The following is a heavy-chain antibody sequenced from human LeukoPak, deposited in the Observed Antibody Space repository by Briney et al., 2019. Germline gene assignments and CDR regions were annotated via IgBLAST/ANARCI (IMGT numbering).Heavy chain of an antibody. D-gene: IGHD5-18*01. CDR2: IIPIFGTA. CDR1: GGTFSSYA. J-gene: IGHJ6*03. CDR3: ARGDTAMVTGYYYYMDV. Sequence: SVKVSCKASGGTFSSYAISWVRQAPGQGLEWMGGIIPIFGTANYAQKFQGRDTITTDESTSTAYMELSSLRSEDTAVYYCARGDTAMVTGYYYYMDVWGKGTTVTVSS. V-gene: IGHV1-69*05.